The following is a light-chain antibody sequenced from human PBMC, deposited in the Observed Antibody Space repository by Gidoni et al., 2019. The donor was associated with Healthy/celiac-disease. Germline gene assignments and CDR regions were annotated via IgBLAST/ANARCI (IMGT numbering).Light chain of an antibody. Sequence: QSALTQPASVSGSPGQSITISCTGTSSDVGGYNYVSWYPQHPGKAPKLMIYEVSNRPSGVSNRFSGSKSGNTASLTISGLQAEDEADYYCSSYTSSSTLVFGTGTKVTV. J-gene: IGLJ1*01. CDR3: SSYTSSSTLV. CDR1: SSDVGGYNY. V-gene: IGLV2-14*01. CDR2: EVS.